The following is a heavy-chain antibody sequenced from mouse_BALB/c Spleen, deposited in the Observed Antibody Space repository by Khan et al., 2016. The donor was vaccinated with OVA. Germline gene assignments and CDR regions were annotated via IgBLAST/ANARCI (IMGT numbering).Heavy chain of an antibody. CDR1: GFTFSTYG. J-gene: IGHJ3*01. V-gene: IGHV5-6*01. CDR2: ISSGGSYT. Sequence: EVQRVESGGDLVKPEGSLKLSCAASGFTFSTYGMSWVRQTPDKRLEWVATISSGGSYTYYPDSLQGRFTISRHNAKNTLYLQMSSLKYEDTAMFDCARHDYDYDREGFADGGQGTLVTGSA. CDR3: ARHDYDYDREGFAD. D-gene: IGHD2-4*01.